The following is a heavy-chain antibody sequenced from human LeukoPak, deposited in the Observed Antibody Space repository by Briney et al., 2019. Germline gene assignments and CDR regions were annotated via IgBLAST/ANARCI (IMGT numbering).Heavy chain of an antibody. CDR2: IYPGDSDT. V-gene: IGHV5-51*04. CDR3: ARIRFGEFYFDY. Sequence: GESLKISCKGSGYSFTSYWIGWVRQMPGKRLEWMGIIYPGDSDTRYSPSLHGQVTISADKPISTASLQWSSLKASDTAMYYCARIRFGEFYFDYWGQGTLVTVSS. J-gene: IGHJ4*02. CDR1: GYSFTSYW. D-gene: IGHD3-10*01.